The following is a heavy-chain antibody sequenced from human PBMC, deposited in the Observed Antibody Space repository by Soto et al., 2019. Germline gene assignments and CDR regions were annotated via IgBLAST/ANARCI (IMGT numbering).Heavy chain of an antibody. CDR1: GYTFTSYG. J-gene: IGHJ4*02. CDR3: ATVSPFQGLPSITGTTLAPFDY. D-gene: IGHD1-7*01. Sequence: GASVKVSCKASGYTFTSYGISWVRQAPGQGLEWMGGISAYNGNTNYAQKLQGRVTMTTDTSTNTAYMELSSLRSEDTAVYYCATVSPFQGLPSITGTTLAPFDYWGQGTLVTVSS. V-gene: IGHV1-18*01. CDR2: ISAYNGNT.